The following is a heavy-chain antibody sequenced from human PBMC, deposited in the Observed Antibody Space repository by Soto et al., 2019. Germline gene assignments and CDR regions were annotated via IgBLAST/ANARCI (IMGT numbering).Heavy chain of an antibody. CDR2: IYNGQYR. CDR3: SREGIPNSSAPFVLGH. CDR1: GGSISSGDYY. J-gene: IGHJ5*02. Sequence: PSETLSLTCTVSGGSISSGDYYWSWILQPPGKGLEWIASIYNGQYRKFSPSLKSRVTISADQSKKTFSLRLHSVSASDTAVYYCSREGIPNSSAPFVLGHWGRGTLVTVSS. V-gene: IGHV4-61*08. D-gene: IGHD6-19*01.